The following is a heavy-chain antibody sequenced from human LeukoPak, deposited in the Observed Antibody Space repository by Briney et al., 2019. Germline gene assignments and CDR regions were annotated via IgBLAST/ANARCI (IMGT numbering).Heavy chain of an antibody. CDR3: ARDMLDEGNHIDY. Sequence: GGSLRLSCAASGFTFSSYAMHWVRQAPGKGLEWVAVMSYDGSNKYYADSVKGRFTISRDNSKNTLYLQMNSLRAEDTAVYYCARDMLDEGNHIDYWGQGTLVTVSS. J-gene: IGHJ4*02. CDR1: GFTFSSYA. CDR2: MSYDGSNK. V-gene: IGHV3-30*01. D-gene: IGHD1-14*01.